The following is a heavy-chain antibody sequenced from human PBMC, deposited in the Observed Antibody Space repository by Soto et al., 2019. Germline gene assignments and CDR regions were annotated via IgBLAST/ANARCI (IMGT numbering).Heavy chain of an antibody. J-gene: IGHJ4*02. CDR3: AKDTIFGTHY. V-gene: IGHV3-9*01. CDR2: ISWNSGSI. CDR1: GFTFEDYA. D-gene: IGHD3-3*01. Sequence: EVQLVESGGGLVQPGRSLRLSCAASGFTFEDYAMHWVRQAPGKGLEWVSGISWNSGSIGYADSVKGRFTISRDNAKNSLYLQMNSLRAEDTALYYCAKDTIFGTHYWGQGTLVTVSS.